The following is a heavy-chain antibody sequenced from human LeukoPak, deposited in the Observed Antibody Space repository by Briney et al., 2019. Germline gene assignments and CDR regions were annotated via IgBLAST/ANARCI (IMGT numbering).Heavy chain of an antibody. CDR1: GFTFDDYA. D-gene: IGHD2-15*01. J-gene: IGHJ4*02. V-gene: IGHV3-9*01. CDR2: ISWNSGSI. CDR3: AKAVVVAATLTAFDY. Sequence: GGSLRLSCAASGFTFDDYAMHWVRQAPGKGLEWVSGISWNSGSIGYADSVKGRFTISRDNAKNSLYLQMNSLRAEDTALYYCAKAVVVAATLTAFDYCGQGTLVTDCS.